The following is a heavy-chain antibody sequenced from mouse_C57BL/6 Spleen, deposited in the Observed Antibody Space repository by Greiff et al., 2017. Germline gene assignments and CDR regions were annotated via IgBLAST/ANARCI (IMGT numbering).Heavy chain of an antibody. CDR1: GFTFSDYG. Sequence: VQLKESGGGLVKPGGSLKLSCAASGFTFSDYGMHWVRQAPEKGLEWVAYISSGSSTIYYADTVKGRFTISRDNAKNTLFLQMTSLRSEDTAMYYGARRYYGSHYYAMDYWGQGTSVTVSS. V-gene: IGHV5-17*01. CDR3: ARRYYGSHYYAMDY. CDR2: ISSGSSTI. J-gene: IGHJ4*01. D-gene: IGHD1-1*01.